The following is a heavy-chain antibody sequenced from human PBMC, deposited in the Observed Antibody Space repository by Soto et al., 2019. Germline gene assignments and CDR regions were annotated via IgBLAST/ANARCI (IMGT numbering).Heavy chain of an antibody. Sequence: PGGSLRLSCAASGFTFYTYGMHWVRQVPGKGLQWVAIIWYDGGTKYYADSVRGRFTVSRDNSKNTLYLQMNSLRAEDTAVYYCARIDCTGNNCKPCYHYGMDVWGQGTTVTVSS. CDR1: GFTFYTYG. CDR2: IWYDGGTK. V-gene: IGHV3-33*01. CDR3: ARIDCTGNNCKPCYHYGMDV. J-gene: IGHJ6*02. D-gene: IGHD2-8*02.